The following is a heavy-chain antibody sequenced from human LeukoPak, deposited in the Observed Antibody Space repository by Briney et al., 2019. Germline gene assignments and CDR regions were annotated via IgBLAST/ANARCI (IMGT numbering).Heavy chain of an antibody. J-gene: IGHJ3*01. CDR1: GFSLSTSGVG. Sequence: SGPTLVKPTQTLTLTCTFSGFSLSTSGVGVGWIRQPPGKALELLALISRNDDKRYSPSLKSRLTITKDTSKNQVVLTTTNMDPVDTATYYCAHVDTTMVTSGFDVWGQGTMVTVS. CDR2: ISRNDDK. CDR3: AHVDTTMVTSGFDV. V-gene: IGHV2-5*01. D-gene: IGHD5-18*01.